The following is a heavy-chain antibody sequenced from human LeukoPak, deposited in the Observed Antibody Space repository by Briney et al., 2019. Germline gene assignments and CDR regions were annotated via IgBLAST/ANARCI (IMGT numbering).Heavy chain of an antibody. V-gene: IGHV1-69*13. CDR1: GGTFSSYA. D-gene: IGHD3-3*01. Sequence: ASVKVSCKASGGTFSSYAISWVRQAPGQGLEWMGGIIPIFGTANYAQKFQGRVTITADGSTSTAYMELSSLRSEDTAVYYCAREYDFWSFDIWGQGTMVTVSS. J-gene: IGHJ3*02. CDR2: IIPIFGTA. CDR3: AREYDFWSFDI.